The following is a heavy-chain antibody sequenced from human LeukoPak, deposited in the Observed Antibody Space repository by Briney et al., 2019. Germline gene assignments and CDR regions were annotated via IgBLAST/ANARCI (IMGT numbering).Heavy chain of an antibody. CDR3: AKAGGNSFYYYYGMDV. J-gene: IGHJ6*02. CDR2: IWYDGSNK. Sequence: PGRSLRLSCAASGFTFSTYGMHWVRQAPGKGLEWVAAIWYDGSNKYYADSVKGRFTISRDNSKNTLYLQMNSLRAEDTAVYYCAKAGGNSFYYYYGMDVWGQGTTVTVSS. D-gene: IGHD4-23*01. V-gene: IGHV3-33*06. CDR1: GFTFSTYG.